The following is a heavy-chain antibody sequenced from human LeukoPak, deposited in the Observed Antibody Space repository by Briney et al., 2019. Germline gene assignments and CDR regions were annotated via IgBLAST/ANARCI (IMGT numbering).Heavy chain of an antibody. CDR3: ARDLDSSSLNWFDP. V-gene: IGHV1-2*02. J-gene: IGHJ5*02. Sequence: ASVKVSCKASGYTFTGYYMHWVRQAPGQGPEWMGWINPNSGGTNYAQKFQGRVTMTRDTSISTAYMELSRLRSDDTAVYYCARDLDSSSLNWFDPWGQGTLVTVSS. CDR2: INPNSGGT. D-gene: IGHD6-13*01. CDR1: GYTFTGYY.